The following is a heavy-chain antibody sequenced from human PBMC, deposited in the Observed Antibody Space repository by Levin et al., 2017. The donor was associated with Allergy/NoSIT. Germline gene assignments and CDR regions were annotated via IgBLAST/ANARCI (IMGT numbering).Heavy chain of an antibody. V-gene: IGHV4-34*01. D-gene: IGHD6-6*01. J-gene: IGHJ4*02. Sequence: SETLSLTCAVYGGSFSGYYWSWIRQPPGKGLEWIGEINHSGSTNYNPSLKSRVTISVDTSKNQFSLKLSSVTAADTAVYYCARFRYSSASYVDYWGQGTLVTVSS. CDR2: INHSGST. CDR1: GGSFSGYY. CDR3: ARFRYSSASYVDY.